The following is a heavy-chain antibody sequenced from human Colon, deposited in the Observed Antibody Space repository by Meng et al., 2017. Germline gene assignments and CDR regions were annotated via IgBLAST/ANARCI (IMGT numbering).Heavy chain of an antibody. D-gene: IGHD2-21*02. Sequence: EVQLVESGGGLVKPGGSLRLSCAASGFTLTGYSMNWVRQAPGKGLEWVSSISSTTRYIYYADSLKGRFTISRDNAKNSLYLQMNSLRAEDTAVYYCAREGAVVTTIGGGYFDYWGQGILVTVSS. CDR3: AREGAVVTTIGGGYFDY. V-gene: IGHV3-21*01. J-gene: IGHJ4*02. CDR2: ISSTTRYI. CDR1: GFTLTGYS.